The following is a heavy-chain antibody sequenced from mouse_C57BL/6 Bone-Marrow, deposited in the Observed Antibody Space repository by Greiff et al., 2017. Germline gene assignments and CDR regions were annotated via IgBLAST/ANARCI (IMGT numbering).Heavy chain of an antibody. J-gene: IGHJ2*01. CDR2: FDPNSGGT. CDR1: GYTFTSYW. V-gene: IGHV1-72*01. CDR3: ARMGPMDYGYDGGDY. D-gene: IGHD2-2*01. Sequence: QVQLQQPGAELVKPGASVKLSCKASGYTFTSYWMHWVKQRPGRGLEWIGRFDPNSGGTKYNEKFKSKATLTVDKPSSTAYMQLSSLTSEDSAVYYCARMGPMDYGYDGGDYWGQGTTLTVSS.